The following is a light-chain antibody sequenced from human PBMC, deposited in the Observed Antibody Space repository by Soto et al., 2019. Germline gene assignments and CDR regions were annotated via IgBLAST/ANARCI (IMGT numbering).Light chain of an antibody. V-gene: IGKV1-33*01. CDR1: HDVSRN. J-gene: IGKJ4*01. Sequence: DIQMTQSPSSLSASVGDRVTIACQSSHDVSRNLNWFQQKPGEAPKLLIYDASNLERGVPSRFSASGSGTDFTFTISSLQPEDVATYYCQQYNNMLSFGGGTEIELK. CDR2: DAS. CDR3: QQYNNMLS.